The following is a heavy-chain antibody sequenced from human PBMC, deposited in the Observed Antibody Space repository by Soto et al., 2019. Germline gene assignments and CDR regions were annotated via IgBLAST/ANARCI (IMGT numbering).Heavy chain of an antibody. Sequence: SVKVSCKASGGTFSSYAISWVRQAPGQGLEWMGGIIPIFGTANYAQKFQGRVTITADESTSTAYMELSSLRSEDTAVYYCARVGRRVRGVSSSLTFDAFDIWGQGTMVTVSS. J-gene: IGHJ3*02. CDR2: IIPIFGTA. D-gene: IGHD3-10*01. CDR1: GGTFSSYA. V-gene: IGHV1-69*13. CDR3: ARVGRRVRGVSSSLTFDAFDI.